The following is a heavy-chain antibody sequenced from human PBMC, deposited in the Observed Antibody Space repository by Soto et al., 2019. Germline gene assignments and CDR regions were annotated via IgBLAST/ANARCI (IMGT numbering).Heavy chain of an antibody. CDR3: ARELRTDSSYYYYYYMDV. CDR1: GGSISSYY. V-gene: IGHV4-59*01. CDR2: IYYSGST. Sequence: QVQLQESGPGLVKPSETLSLTCTVSGGSISSYYWSWIRQPPGKGLEWIGYIYYSGSTNYNPSLTSRVTISVDTSKNQFSLKLSSVTAADTAVYYCARELRTDSSYYYYYYMDVWGKGTTVTVSS. D-gene: IGHD2-15*01. J-gene: IGHJ6*03.